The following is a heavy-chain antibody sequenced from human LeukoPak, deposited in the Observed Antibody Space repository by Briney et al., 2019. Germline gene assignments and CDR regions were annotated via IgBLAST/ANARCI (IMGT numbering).Heavy chain of an antibody. V-gene: IGHV1-18*01. CDR2: ISPYNGNT. Sequence: ASVKVSCKTSGYTFTHYVISWVRQAPGQGLEWMGRISPYNGNTEYAQKLQGRVTMTTDTSTSTAYMELRSLRSDDTAVYYCARASTHRYNWKSGQLNDAFDIWGQGTMVTVSS. J-gene: IGHJ3*02. CDR3: ARASTHRYNWKSGQLNDAFDI. CDR1: GYTFTHYV. D-gene: IGHD1-20*01.